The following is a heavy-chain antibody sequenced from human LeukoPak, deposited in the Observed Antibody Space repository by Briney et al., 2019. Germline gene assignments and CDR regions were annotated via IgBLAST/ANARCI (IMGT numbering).Heavy chain of an antibody. Sequence: SETLSLTCTVSGGSINSSIYYWGCIRQPPGKGLEWIGSIYYSGSTYYNPSLKSRVTISVDTSKNQFSLKLRSVTAADTAVYYCARASEGVKFDYWGQGTLVTVSS. CDR1: GGSINSSIYY. CDR3: ARASEGVKFDY. V-gene: IGHV4-39*01. CDR2: IYYSGST. J-gene: IGHJ4*02. D-gene: IGHD3-16*01.